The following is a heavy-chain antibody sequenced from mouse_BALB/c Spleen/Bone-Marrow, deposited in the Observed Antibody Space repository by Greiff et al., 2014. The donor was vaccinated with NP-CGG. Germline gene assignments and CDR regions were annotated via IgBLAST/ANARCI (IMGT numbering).Heavy chain of an antibody. V-gene: IGHV1-61*01. J-gene: IGHJ2*01. CDR3: ARWGAYFDY. CDR2: IDPSDSET. Sequence: QVQLKESGAELVRPGTPVKLSCKASGYTFTSYWMNWVKQRPGRGLEWIGRIDPSDSETHYNQKFKDKATLTVDKSSSTAYIQLSSLTSEDPAVYYCARWGAYFDYWGQGTTLTVSS. CDR1: GYTFTSYW.